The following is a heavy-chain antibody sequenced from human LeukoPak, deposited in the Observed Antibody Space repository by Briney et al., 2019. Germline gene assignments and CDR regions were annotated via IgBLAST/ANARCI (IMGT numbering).Heavy chain of an antibody. CDR2: INQNGGEK. CDR1: GFTFSDYW. J-gene: IGHJ4*02. V-gene: IGHV3-7*01. Sequence: GGSLRLSCAVSGFTFSDYWMNWVRQAPGKGLEWVASINQNGGEKSYVDSVKGRFTISRDNPKNSMYLQMSSLRAEDTAVYYCAREQYDSLDYWGQGTLVTVSS. CDR3: AREQYDSLDY. D-gene: IGHD2-21*02.